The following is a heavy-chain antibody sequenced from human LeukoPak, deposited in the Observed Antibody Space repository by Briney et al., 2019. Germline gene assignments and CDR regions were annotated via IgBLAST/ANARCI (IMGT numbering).Heavy chain of an antibody. CDR2: IYSGNSDI. CDR3: ARAEGHGAFDY. J-gene: IGHJ4*02. V-gene: IGHV5-51*01. D-gene: IGHD3-10*01. Sequence: GESLKISCKASGYRFTNYWIGWVRPMPGKGLGWMGIIYSGNSDIRYSPSFQGQVTISADNSISTAYLQWSSLKASDTAIYYCARAEGHGAFDYWGQGTLVTVSS. CDR1: GYRFTNYW.